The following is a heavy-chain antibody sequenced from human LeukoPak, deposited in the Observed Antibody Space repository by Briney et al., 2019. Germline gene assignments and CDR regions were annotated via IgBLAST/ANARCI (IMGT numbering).Heavy chain of an antibody. J-gene: IGHJ4*02. CDR1: GFTFSSYA. V-gene: IGHV3-23*01. Sequence: GGSLRLSCAASGFTFSSYAMSWVRQASGKGLEWVSGISGSGAFTYYADSVKGRFTISRDNSKNTLYLQMNSLRAEDTAVYYCTTDQLVLDYWGQGTLVTVSS. CDR2: ISGSGAFT. CDR3: TTDQLVLDY. D-gene: IGHD6-6*01.